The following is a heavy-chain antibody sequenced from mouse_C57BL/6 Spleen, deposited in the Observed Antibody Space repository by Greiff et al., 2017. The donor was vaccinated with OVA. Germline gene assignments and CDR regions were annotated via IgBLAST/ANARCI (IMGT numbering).Heavy chain of an antibody. Sequence: EVKLMESGGGLVKPGGSLKLSCAASGFTFSDYGMHWVRQAPEKGLEWVAYISSGSSTIYYADTVKGRFTISRDNAKNTLFLQMTSLRSEDTAMYYCARDGSENFDYWGQGTTLTVSS. CDR2: ISSGSSTI. D-gene: IGHD1-1*01. CDR1: GFTFSDYG. V-gene: IGHV5-17*01. CDR3: ARDGSENFDY. J-gene: IGHJ2*01.